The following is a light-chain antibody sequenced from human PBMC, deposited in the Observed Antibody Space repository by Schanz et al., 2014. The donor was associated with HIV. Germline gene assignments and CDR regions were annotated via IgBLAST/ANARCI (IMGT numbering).Light chain of an antibody. V-gene: IGKV3-11*01. CDR2: GAS. CDR3: QQHGGSPET. J-gene: IGKJ1*01. Sequence: EIVLTQSPVTLSLSPGERATLSCRASQSIRRYVALTQQRPCQSPLLLIYGASNRASGIPPRFSGSGSGTDFTLTISSLQSEDFAVYYCQQHGGSPETFGQGTKVEIK. CDR1: QSIRRY.